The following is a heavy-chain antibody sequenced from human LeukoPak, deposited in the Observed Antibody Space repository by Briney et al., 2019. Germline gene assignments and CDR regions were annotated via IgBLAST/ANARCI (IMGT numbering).Heavy chain of an antibody. CDR3: ARRYSSGYHFDY. Sequence: MTSETLSLTCTVSGGSISSGSYYWGWIRQPPGKGLKWIGEINHSGSTNYNPSLKSRVTISVDKSKNQFSLKLSSVTAADTAVYYCARRYSSGYHFDYWGQGTLVTVSS. CDR1: GGSISSGSYY. V-gene: IGHV4-39*07. J-gene: IGHJ4*02. D-gene: IGHD6-19*01. CDR2: INHSGST.